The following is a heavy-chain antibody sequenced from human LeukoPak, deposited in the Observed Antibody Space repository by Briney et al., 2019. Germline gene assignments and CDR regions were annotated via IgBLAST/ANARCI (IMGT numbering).Heavy chain of an antibody. CDR2: ISYDGSNK. CDR1: GFTFSSYA. CDR3: ARDKVRYYYYYYGMDV. D-gene: IGHD3-10*01. J-gene: IGHJ6*02. Sequence: GGSLRLSCAASGFTFSSYAMHWVRQAPGKGLEWVAVISYDGSNKYYADSVKGRFTISRDNSKNTLYLQMNSLRAEDTAVYYCARDKVRYYYYYYGMDVWGQGTTVTVSS. V-gene: IGHV3-30-3*01.